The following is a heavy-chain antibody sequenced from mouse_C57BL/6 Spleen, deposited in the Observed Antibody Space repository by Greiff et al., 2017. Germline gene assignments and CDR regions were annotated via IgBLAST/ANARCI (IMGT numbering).Heavy chain of an antibody. V-gene: IGHV5-4*03. CDR2: ISDGGSYT. D-gene: IGHD2-5*01. CDR1: GFTFSSYA. Sequence: EVKLVESGGGLVKPGGSLKLSCAASGFTFSSYAMSWVRQTPEKRLEWVATISDGGSYTYYPDNVKGRFTISRDNAKNNLYLQMSHLKSEDTAVYYCARAYSNYWYFDVWGTGTTVTVAA. J-gene: IGHJ1*03. CDR3: ARAYSNYWYFDV.